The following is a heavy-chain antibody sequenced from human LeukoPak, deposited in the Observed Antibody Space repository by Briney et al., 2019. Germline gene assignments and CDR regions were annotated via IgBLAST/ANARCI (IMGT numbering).Heavy chain of an antibody. CDR3: ARVPSHYDILTPPGY. V-gene: IGHV1-46*01. D-gene: IGHD3-9*01. CDR1: GYTFTSYY. CDR2: INPSGGST. Sequence: ASVKVSCKASGYTFTSYYMHWVRQAPGQGLEWMGIINPSGGSTSYAQKFQGRVTMTRDTSTSTVYMELSSLRSEDTAVYYCARVPSHYDILTPPGYWGQGTLVTVSS. J-gene: IGHJ4*02.